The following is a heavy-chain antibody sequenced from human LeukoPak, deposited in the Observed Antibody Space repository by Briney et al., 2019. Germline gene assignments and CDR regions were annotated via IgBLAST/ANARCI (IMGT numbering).Heavy chain of an antibody. Sequence: GGSLRLSCAASGFTFSNYWMHWVRQAPGKGLEWVSTISGSGGSTYYVDSVKGRFTISRDNSKNTLYLQMNTLRAEDTAVYYCVRAARQYYFDYWGQGTLVTVSS. J-gene: IGHJ4*02. CDR1: GFTFSNYW. CDR2: ISGSGGST. D-gene: IGHD6-6*01. V-gene: IGHV3-23*01. CDR3: VRAARQYYFDY.